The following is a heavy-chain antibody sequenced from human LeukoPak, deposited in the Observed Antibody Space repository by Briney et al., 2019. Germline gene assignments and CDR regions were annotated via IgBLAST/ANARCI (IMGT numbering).Heavy chain of an antibody. CDR1: GFTFSSYA. J-gene: IGHJ4*02. CDR3: AKITRRYSYSDY. CDR2: ISGSGGST. Sequence: GGSLRLFCAASGFTFSSYAMSWVRQAPGKGLEWVSAISGSGGSTYYADSVKGRFTISRDNSKNTLYPQMNSLRAEDTAVYYCAKITRRYSYSDYWGQGTLVTVSS. V-gene: IGHV3-23*01. D-gene: IGHD5-18*01.